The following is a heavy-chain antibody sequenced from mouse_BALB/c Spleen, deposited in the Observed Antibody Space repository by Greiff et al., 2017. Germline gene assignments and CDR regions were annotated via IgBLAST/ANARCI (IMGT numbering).Heavy chain of an antibody. V-gene: IGHV1S137*01. CDR1: GYTFTDYA. J-gene: IGHJ4*01. D-gene: IGHD3-1*01. Sequence: QVQLQQSGAELVRPGVSVKISCKGSGYTFTDYAMHWVKQSHAKSLERIGVISTYYGDASYNQKFKGKATMTVDKSSSTAYMELARLTSEDSAIYYCARGATVLYYYAMDYWGQGTSVTVSS. CDR3: ARGATVLYYYAMDY. CDR2: ISTYYGDA.